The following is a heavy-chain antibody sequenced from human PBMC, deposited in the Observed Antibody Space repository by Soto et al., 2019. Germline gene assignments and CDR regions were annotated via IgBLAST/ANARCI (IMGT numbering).Heavy chain of an antibody. CDR3: ARHPPGLDDFWSGSYYYGMDV. Sequence: PSETLSLTCTVSGGSISSSSYYWGWIRQPPGKGLEWIGSIYYSGSTYYNPSLKSRVTISVDTSKNQFSLKLSSVTAADTAVYYCARHPPGLDDFWSGSYYYGMDVWGQGTTVTVSS. J-gene: IGHJ6*02. CDR2: IYYSGST. V-gene: IGHV4-39*01. CDR1: GGSISSSSYY. D-gene: IGHD3-3*01.